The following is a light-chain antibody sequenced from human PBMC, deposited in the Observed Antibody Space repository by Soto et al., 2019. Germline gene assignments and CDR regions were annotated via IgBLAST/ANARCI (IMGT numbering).Light chain of an antibody. CDR2: GAS. CDR3: QQYNDWPLT. CDR1: QSINNN. J-gene: IGKJ4*01. Sequence: EIVMTQSPATLSVSPGERATLSCRASQSINNNLAWYQQKLGQGPRLLLYGASSRATGIQARFSGSGSGTGFNPTISSLQSEDCAIYYCQQYNDWPLTFGGGTKVEIK. V-gene: IGKV3-15*01.